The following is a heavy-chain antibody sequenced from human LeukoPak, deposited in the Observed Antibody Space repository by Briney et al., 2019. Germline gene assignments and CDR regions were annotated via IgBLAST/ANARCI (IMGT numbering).Heavy chain of an antibody. J-gene: IGHJ4*02. CDR3: ARGAYYDKVWGSYRYSPFDY. CDR1: GGSISSYY. Sequence: PSETLSLTCTVSGGSISSYYWSWIRQPPGKGLEWIGYIYYSGSTNYNPSLKSRVTISVDKPKNQFSLTLSSVTAADTAVYYCARGAYYDKVWGSYRYSPFDYWGQGTLVTVSS. V-gene: IGHV4-59*12. D-gene: IGHD3-16*02. CDR2: IYYSGST.